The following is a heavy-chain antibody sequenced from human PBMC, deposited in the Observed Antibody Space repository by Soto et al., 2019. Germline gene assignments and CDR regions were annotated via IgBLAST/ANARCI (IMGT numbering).Heavy chain of an antibody. CDR2: IYSGGST. D-gene: IGHD2-2*02. V-gene: IGHV3-53*01. J-gene: IGHJ6*02. CDR1: GFTVSSNY. CDR3: ARVPPGCSSTSCYTYYYYGMDV. Sequence: GGSLRRSCAASGFTVSSNYMSWVRQAPGKGLEWVSVIYSGGSTYYADSVKGRFTISRDNSKNTLYLQMNSLRAEDTAVYYCARVPPGCSSTSCYTYYYYGMDVWGQGTTVTVSS.